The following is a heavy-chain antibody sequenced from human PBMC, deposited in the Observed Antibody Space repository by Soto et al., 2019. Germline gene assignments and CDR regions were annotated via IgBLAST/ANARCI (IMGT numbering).Heavy chain of an antibody. V-gene: IGHV4-59*01. Sequence: SETLSLTCTVSGGSISSYYWSWIRQPPGKGLEWIGHIYYSGSTNYNPSLKSRVTISVDTSKNQFSLKLSSVTAADTAVYYCARVREYSSRAKNYYYSDHGMDVWGEGTTVTVSS. J-gene: IGHJ6*04. CDR1: GGSISSYY. D-gene: IGHD6-13*01. CDR2: IYYSGST. CDR3: ARVREYSSRAKNYYYSDHGMDV.